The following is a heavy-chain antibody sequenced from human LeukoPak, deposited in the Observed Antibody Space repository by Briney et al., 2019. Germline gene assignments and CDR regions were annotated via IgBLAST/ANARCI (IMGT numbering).Heavy chain of an antibody. D-gene: IGHD6-13*01. J-gene: IGHJ4*02. V-gene: IGHV3-74*01. Sequence: PGGSLRLSCAASGFTLSSYAMSWVRQAPGKGLVWVSRINTDGSSTSYADSVKGRFTISRDNAKNTLYLQMNSLRAEDTAVYYCARTRSSVFDYWGQGTLVTVSS. CDR2: INTDGSST. CDR1: GFTLSSYA. CDR3: ARTRSSVFDY.